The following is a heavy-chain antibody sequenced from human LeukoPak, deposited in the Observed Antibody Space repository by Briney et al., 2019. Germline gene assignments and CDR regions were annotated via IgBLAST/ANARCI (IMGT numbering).Heavy chain of an antibody. D-gene: IGHD2-21*02. CDR1: GYSIGNGYF. CDR3: ASGYCGGACQLGGVDM. Sequence: SETLSLTCTVSGYSIGNGYFWGWIRQPPGKGLEWIGNIYRTGTTFYNPSLQSRVTISLDTSGNQFSLKLSSVTAADTAVYYCASGYCGGACQLGGVDMWGQGTMVTVSS. V-gene: IGHV4-38-2*02. J-gene: IGHJ3*02. CDR2: IYRTGTT.